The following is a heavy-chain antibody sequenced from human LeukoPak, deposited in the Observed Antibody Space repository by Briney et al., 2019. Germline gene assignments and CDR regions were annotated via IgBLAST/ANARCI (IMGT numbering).Heavy chain of an antibody. CDR2: IYTSGST. CDR1: GGSISSGSYY. J-gene: IGHJ4*02. CDR3: ARGEERGFDY. Sequence: SQTLSLTCTVSGGSISSGSYYWSWIRQPAGKGLEWIGRIYTSGSTNYNPSLKSRVTISVDTSKNQFSLKLSSVTAADTAVYYCARGEERGFDYWGQGTLVTVSS. V-gene: IGHV4-61*02.